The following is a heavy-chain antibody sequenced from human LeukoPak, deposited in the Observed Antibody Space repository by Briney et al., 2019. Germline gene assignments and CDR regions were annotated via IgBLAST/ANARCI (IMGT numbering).Heavy chain of an antibody. D-gene: IGHD4-11*01. Sequence: GASVKVSCKASGYTFTGYYMHWVRQAPGQGLEWMGWINPNSGGTNYAQKFQGRVTMTRDTSISTAYMELSRPRSDDTAVYYCARPNSNRFYYYYGMDVWGQGTTVTVSS. CDR2: INPNSGGT. CDR3: ARPNSNRFYYYYGMDV. CDR1: GYTFTGYY. J-gene: IGHJ6*02. V-gene: IGHV1-2*02.